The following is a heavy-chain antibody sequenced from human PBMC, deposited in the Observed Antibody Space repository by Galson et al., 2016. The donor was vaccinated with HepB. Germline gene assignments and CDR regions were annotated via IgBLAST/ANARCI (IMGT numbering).Heavy chain of an antibody. D-gene: IGHD3-9*01. Sequence: PALVKPTQTLTLACTFSGFSLNTDAVAVGWVRQPPGKALEWLALLYWNDDTRYSPSLKRRLTITKGSSNQVVLSMTDLDPVDSATYFCAHSSRLGVFTLFTSWGQGTRVTVSS. CDR3: AHSSRLGVFTLFTS. V-gene: IGHV2-5*01. J-gene: IGHJ5*02. CDR2: LYWNDDT. CDR1: GFSLNTDAVA.